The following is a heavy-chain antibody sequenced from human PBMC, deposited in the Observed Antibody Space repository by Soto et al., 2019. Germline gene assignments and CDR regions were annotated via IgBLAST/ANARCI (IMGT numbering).Heavy chain of an antibody. Sequence: GASVKVSCKASGGTFSSYAISWVRQAPGQGLEWMGGIIPIFGTANYAQKFQGRVTITADKSTSTAYMELSSLRSEDTAVYYCAREPTYYYDSSGNDYWGQGTLVTVSS. J-gene: IGHJ4*02. CDR3: AREPTYYYDSSGNDY. V-gene: IGHV1-69*06. CDR1: GGTFSSYA. CDR2: IIPIFGTA. D-gene: IGHD3-22*01.